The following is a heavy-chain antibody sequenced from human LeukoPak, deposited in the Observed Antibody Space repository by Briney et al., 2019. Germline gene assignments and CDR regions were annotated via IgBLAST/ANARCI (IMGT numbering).Heavy chain of an antibody. CDR1: GYSISSGYY. J-gene: IGHJ4*02. V-gene: IGHV4-38-2*02. D-gene: IGHD1-26*01. Sequence: SETLSLTCTVSGYSISSGYYWGWIRQPPGKGLEWIGSIYHSGSNYYNPSLKSRVTISVDTSKNQFSLKLNSVTAADTAVYYCVAGSGGDEWEPYGFDYWGQGTLVTVYS. CDR3: VAGSGGDEWEPYGFDY. CDR2: IYHSGSN.